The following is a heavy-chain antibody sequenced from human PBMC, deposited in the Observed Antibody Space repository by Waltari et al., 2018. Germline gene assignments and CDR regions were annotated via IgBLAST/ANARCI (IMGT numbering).Heavy chain of an antibody. Sequence: EVQLVESGGGLVQPGGSLRLSCAASGFTFSSYAMSWVRQAPGKGLEWVSAISGSGGSKYYADSGKGRFTISRDNYKNTLYLQMNSLRAEDTAVYYCAKDYSNGGYDLGGDIVVVVAATHFDYWGQGTLVTVSS. D-gene: IGHD2-15*01. CDR1: GFTFSSYA. CDR2: ISGSGGSK. J-gene: IGHJ4*02. CDR3: AKDYSNGGYDLGGDIVVVVAATHFDY. V-gene: IGHV3-23*04.